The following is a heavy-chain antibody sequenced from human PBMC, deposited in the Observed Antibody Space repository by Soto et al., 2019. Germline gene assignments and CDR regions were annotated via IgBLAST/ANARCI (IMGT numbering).Heavy chain of an antibody. CDR3: ARVGGFGATTIAY. CDR2: IYYSGST. J-gene: IGHJ4*02. V-gene: IGHV4-30-4*01. CDR1: GGSISSGDYY. D-gene: IGHD3-10*01. Sequence: QVQLQESGPGLVKPSQTLSLTCTVSGGSISSGDYYWSWIRQPPGKGLEWIGYIYYSGSTYYNPSLQSRVTISVDTSKNQFSLKLRSVTAADTAVYYCARVGGFGATTIAYWGQGTLVTVSS.